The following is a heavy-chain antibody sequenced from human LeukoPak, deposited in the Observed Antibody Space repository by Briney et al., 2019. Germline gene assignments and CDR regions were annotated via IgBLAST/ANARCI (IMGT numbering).Heavy chain of an antibody. D-gene: IGHD6-13*01. CDR3: ARDPGAAADYYYYYYMDV. V-gene: IGHV4-61*02. Sequence: PSETLSLTCTVSGGSISSGSYYWSWIRQPAGKGLEWIGRIYTSGSTNYNPSLKSRVTISVDTSKNQFSLKLSSVTAADTAVYYCARDPGAAADYYYYYYMDVWGKGTTVTVPS. CDR2: IYTSGST. J-gene: IGHJ6*03. CDR1: GGSISSGSYY.